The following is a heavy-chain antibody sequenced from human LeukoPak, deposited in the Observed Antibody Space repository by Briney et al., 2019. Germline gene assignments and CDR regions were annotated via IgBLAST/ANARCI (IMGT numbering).Heavy chain of an antibody. CDR1: GGSISSSSYY. J-gene: IGHJ4*02. CDR2: IYYSGST. Sequence: SQTLSLTCTVSGGSISSSSYYWGWIRQPPGKGLEWIGSIYYSGSTYYNPSLKSRVTISVDTSKNQFSLKLSSVTAADTAVYYCARLEYQLLFSLYWGQGTLVTVSS. CDR3: ARLEYQLLFSLY. D-gene: IGHD2-2*01. V-gene: IGHV4-39*01.